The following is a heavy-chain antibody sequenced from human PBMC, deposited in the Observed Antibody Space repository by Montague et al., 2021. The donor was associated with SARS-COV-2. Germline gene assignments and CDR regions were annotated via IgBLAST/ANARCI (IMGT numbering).Heavy chain of an antibody. CDR1: GFTFSDYY. Sequence: SLRLSCAASGFTFSDYYMNWIRQAPGKGLEWISYISDTGSTIYYANSVKGRFAVSRDNTKNSLYLQMNSLRAEDTAVYYCAKALMTYGVNSPVDQWGQGTLVTVSS. CDR3: AKALMTYGVNSPVDQ. V-gene: IGHV3-11*01. D-gene: IGHD4-23*01. J-gene: IGHJ4*02. CDR2: ISDTGSTI.